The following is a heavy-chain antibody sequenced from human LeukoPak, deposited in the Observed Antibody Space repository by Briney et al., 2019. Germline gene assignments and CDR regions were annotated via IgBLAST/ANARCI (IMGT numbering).Heavy chain of an antibody. Sequence: GGSLRLSCAASGLTFSSYWMHWVRQAPGKGLVWVSRIKSDGRSTSYADSVKGRFTISRDNAKNTLYLQMNTLRAEDTAMYYCASSIAAAGDSWGQGTLVTVSS. CDR3: ASSIAAAGDS. D-gene: IGHD6-13*01. CDR2: IKSDGRST. V-gene: IGHV3-74*01. J-gene: IGHJ4*02. CDR1: GLTFSSYW.